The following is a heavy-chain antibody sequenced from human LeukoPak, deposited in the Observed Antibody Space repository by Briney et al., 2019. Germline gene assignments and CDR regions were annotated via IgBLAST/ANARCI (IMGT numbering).Heavy chain of an antibody. D-gene: IGHD5-24*01. Sequence: SETLSLTCTVSGGSISSYYWSWIRQPPGKGPEWIGYIYYSGSTNYNPSLKSRVTISVDTSKKQFSLKLSSVTAADTAVYYCARESQEKYYFDYWGQGTLVTVSS. CDR2: IYYSGST. V-gene: IGHV4-59*12. J-gene: IGHJ4*02. CDR3: ARESQEKYYFDY. CDR1: GGSISSYY.